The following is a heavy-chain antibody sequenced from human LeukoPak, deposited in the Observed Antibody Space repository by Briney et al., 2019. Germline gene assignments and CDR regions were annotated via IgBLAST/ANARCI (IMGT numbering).Heavy chain of an antibody. V-gene: IGHV3-53*01. J-gene: IGHJ4*02. D-gene: IGHD1-26*01. CDR1: GYSISSGYY. CDR2: IYSGGST. CDR3: AREGERD. Sequence: ETLSLTCAVSGYSISSGYYWGWIRQPPGKGLEWVSVIYSGGSTYYADSVKGRFTISRDNSKNTLYLQMNSLRAEDTAVYYCAREGERDWGRGTLVTVSS.